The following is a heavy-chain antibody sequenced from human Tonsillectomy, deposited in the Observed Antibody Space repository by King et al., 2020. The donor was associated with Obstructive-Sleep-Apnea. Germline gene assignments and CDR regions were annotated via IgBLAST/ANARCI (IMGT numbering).Heavy chain of an antibody. D-gene: IGHD6-6*01. CDR1: GFTFSTYW. CDR3: AREARPEYYHGMDV. V-gene: IGHV3-74*01. J-gene: IGHJ6*02. Sequence: VQLVESGGGLVQPGGSLRLSCAASGFTFSTYWMHWVRQAPGKGLVWVSRINSDGRTTSYADSVKGRFTITRDNAKNTLHLQMHSLRAEDTAVYYCAREARPEYYHGMDVWGQGTTVTVS. CDR2: INSDGRTT.